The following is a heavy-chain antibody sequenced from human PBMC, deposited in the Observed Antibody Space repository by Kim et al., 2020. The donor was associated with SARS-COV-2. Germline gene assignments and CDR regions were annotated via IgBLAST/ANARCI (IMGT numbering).Heavy chain of an antibody. CDR2: NT. D-gene: IGHD4-17*01. J-gene: IGHJ4*02. V-gene: IGHV1-8*01. Sequence: NTGYAQKFQGRVTMTRNTSISTAYMELSSLRSEDTAVYYCAREADYGQDYWGQGTLVTVSS. CDR3: AREADYGQDY.